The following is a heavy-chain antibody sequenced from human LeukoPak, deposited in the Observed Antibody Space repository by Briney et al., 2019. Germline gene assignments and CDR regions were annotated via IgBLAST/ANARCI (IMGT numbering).Heavy chain of an antibody. CDR3: ARPAVAGLRAGGYDY. D-gene: IGHD6-19*01. V-gene: IGHV3-74*01. CDR2: ISSDGSII. Sequence: GGSLRLSCAASGFSFSSYWMHWVRQAPGKGLVWVSRISSDGSIINYADSVKGRFTISRDNAKNTLYLQMNSLRVEDTAVYYCARPAVAGLRAGGYDYWGQGTLVTVSS. CDR1: GFSFSSYW. J-gene: IGHJ4*02.